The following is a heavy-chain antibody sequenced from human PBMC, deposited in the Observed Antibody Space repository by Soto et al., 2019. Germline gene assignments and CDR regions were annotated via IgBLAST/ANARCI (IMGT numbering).Heavy chain of an antibody. D-gene: IGHD6-19*01. J-gene: IGHJ6*02. Sequence: QVQLVESGGGVVQPGRSLRLSCAASGFTFSSYGMHWVRQAPGKGLEWVAVIWYDGSNKYYADSVKGRFTISRDNSKNTLYLQMNSLRAEDTAVYYCAREWLVRDYYGMDVWGQGTTVTVSS. V-gene: IGHV3-33*01. CDR1: GFTFSSYG. CDR2: IWYDGSNK. CDR3: AREWLVRDYYGMDV.